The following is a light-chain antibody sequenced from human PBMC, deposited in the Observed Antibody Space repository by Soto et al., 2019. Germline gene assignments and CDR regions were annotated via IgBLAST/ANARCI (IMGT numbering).Light chain of an antibody. CDR1: QSLSSW. Sequence: DIQMTQSPSTLSASVGDRVTITCRASQSLSSWLAWYQQKPGKAPKVLIYDASSLESGVPSRFSGSGSGTEFTLAISSLQPDDFATYYCQHYSASPWTFGQGTKVEIK. V-gene: IGKV1-5*01. J-gene: IGKJ1*01. CDR3: QHYSASPWT. CDR2: DAS.